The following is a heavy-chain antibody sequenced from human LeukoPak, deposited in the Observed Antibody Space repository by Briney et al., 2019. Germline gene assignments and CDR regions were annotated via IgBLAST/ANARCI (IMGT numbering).Heavy chain of an antibody. V-gene: IGHV3-30*04. Sequence: GGSLRLSCAASGFTFSSYDMHWVRQAPGKGLEWVAVISYDGSNKYYADSVKGRSTISRDNSKNTLKLQMNSLRAEDTAVYYCASSGSGKSWFDPWGQGTLVTVSS. J-gene: IGHJ5*02. CDR1: GFTFSSYD. CDR2: ISYDGSNK. D-gene: IGHD3-10*01. CDR3: ASSGSGKSWFDP.